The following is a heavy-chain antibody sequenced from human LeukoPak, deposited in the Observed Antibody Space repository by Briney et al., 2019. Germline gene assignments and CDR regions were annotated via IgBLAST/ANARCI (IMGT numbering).Heavy chain of an antibody. CDR3: AKEGLYYYYMDV. CDR2: ISSSSSYI. V-gene: IGHV3-21*04. CDR1: GFTFSSYS. Sequence: GGSLRLSCAASGFTFSSYSMNWVRQAPGKGLEWVSSISSSSSYIYYADSVKGRFTISRDNSKNTLYLQMNSLRAEDTAVYYCAKEGLYYYYMDVWGKGTTVTVSS. J-gene: IGHJ6*03.